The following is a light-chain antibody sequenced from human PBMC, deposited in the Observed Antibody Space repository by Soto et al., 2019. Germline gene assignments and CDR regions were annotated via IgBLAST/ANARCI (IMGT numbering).Light chain of an antibody. Sequence: EIVLTQSPATLSLSPGERATLSCRASQSVSSYLAWYQQKPGQAPRLLIYDASNRATGIPARFSGSGSGTDFTLTISSLEPEVFAVYYCQQRSNWPMYTFGQGTNLEIK. CDR3: QQRSNWPMYT. V-gene: IGKV3-11*01. CDR1: QSVSSY. CDR2: DAS. J-gene: IGKJ2*01.